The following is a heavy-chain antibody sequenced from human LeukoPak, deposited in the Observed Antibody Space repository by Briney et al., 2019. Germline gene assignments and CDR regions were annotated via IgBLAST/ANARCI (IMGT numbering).Heavy chain of an antibody. CDR2: IYYSGST. V-gene: IGHV4-39*01. CDR3: ARPAFGGSIDAFDI. Sequence: PSETLSLTCTVSGGSLSSSSYYWGWLRQPPGTGLEWLGSIYYSGSTYYNPSLKSRVTISVDTSKNQFSLKLSSVTAADTAVYYCARPAFGGSIDAFDIWGQGTMVTVSS. D-gene: IGHD3-16*01. CDR1: GGSLSSSSYY. J-gene: IGHJ3*02.